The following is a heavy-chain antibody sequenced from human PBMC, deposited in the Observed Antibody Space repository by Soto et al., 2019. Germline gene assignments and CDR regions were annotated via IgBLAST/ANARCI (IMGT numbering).Heavy chain of an antibody. J-gene: IGHJ4*02. V-gene: IGHV1-2*04. Sequence: ASVKGSCKASGYTFTGYYMHWVRQAPGQGLEWMGWINPNSGGTNYAQKFQGWVTMTRDTSISTAYMELSRLRSDDTAVYYCAIGVWRAVAAFDYWGQGTLVTVSS. D-gene: IGHD6-19*01. CDR1: GYTFTGYY. CDR2: INPNSGGT. CDR3: AIGVWRAVAAFDY.